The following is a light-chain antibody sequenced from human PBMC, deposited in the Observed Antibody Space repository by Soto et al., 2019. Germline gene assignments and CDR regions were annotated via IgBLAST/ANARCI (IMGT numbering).Light chain of an antibody. V-gene: IGKV3-20*01. Sequence: EIVLTQSPGTLSLSPGERATLSCRASQSVPRNYLAWYQQKPGQAPRLLIYGASSRATGIPDRFSGSGSGTDFTLTISSLQSEDFAVYYCQQYNNWPPITFGQGTRLEIK. J-gene: IGKJ5*01. CDR3: QQYNNWPPIT. CDR2: GAS. CDR1: QSVPRNY.